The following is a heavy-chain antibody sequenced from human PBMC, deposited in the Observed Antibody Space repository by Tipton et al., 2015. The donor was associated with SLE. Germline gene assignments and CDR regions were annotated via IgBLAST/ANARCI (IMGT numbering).Heavy chain of an antibody. CDR3: ARHGDYYDSSGYSY. D-gene: IGHD3-22*01. CDR1: GGSVGNYY. CDR2: IHYTGST. V-gene: IGHV4-59*08. J-gene: IGHJ4*02. Sequence: TLFLTCTVSGGSVGNYYWSWIRQSPGKGLEWIGYIHYTGSTKYNPSLKSRVTISVDTSKNQFSLKLSSVTAADTAVYYCARHGDYYDSSGYSYWGQGTLVTVSS.